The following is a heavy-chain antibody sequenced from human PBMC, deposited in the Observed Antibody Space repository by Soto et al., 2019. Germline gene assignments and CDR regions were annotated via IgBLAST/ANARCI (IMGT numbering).Heavy chain of an antibody. D-gene: IGHD4-17*01. CDR1: GGSISSSSYY. V-gene: IGHV4-39*01. CDR2: IYYSGST. Sequence: GGSISSSSYYWGWIRQPPGKGLEWIGSIYYSGSTYYNPSLKSRVTISVDTSKNQFSLKLSSVTAADTAVYYCARSMTTVVTLDYWGQGTLVTVSS. CDR3: ARSMTTVVTLDY. J-gene: IGHJ4*02.